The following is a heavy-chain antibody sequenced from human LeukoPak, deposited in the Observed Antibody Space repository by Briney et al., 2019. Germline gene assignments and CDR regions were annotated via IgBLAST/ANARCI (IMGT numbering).Heavy chain of an antibody. CDR2: VKSKTDGGTT. Sequence: PGGSLRLSCAASGFTFSNAWMSWVRQAPGKGLEGLGGVKSKTDGGTTDYPAPVKGRFTNSRDDLEDTVYLQMNSRKTDDTGVYYRTTLGKVNWGQGTLVPVSS. J-gene: IGHJ4*02. CDR1: GFTFSNAW. CDR3: TTLGKVN. V-gene: IGHV3-15*01.